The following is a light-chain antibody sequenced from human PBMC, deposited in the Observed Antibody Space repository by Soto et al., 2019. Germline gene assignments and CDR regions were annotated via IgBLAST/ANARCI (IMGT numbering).Light chain of an antibody. V-gene: IGLV2-14*01. CDR2: EVS. CDR1: SSDIGYYNY. CDR3: TSYTLTSTLHV. J-gene: IGLJ1*01. Sequence: QSVLPQPASVSGSPGQSITISCTGTSSDIGYYNYVSWYQHHPGRAPKLIIYEVSNRPSGVSNRFSGSKSGNTASLTISGLQAEDEADYSCTSYTLTSTLHVFGTGTKVTVL.